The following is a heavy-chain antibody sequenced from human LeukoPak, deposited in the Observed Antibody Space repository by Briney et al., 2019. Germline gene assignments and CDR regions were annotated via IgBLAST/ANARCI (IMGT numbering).Heavy chain of an antibody. Sequence: GGSLRLSCAASGFTFDDYAMHWVRQAPGKGLEWVSGISWNSGSIGYADSVKGRFTISRDNAKNSLYLQMNSLRAEDTALYYCAKATPYYYDSSGYKGYFDYWGQGTLVTVSS. D-gene: IGHD3-22*01. J-gene: IGHJ4*02. CDR2: ISWNSGSI. CDR1: GFTFDDYA. V-gene: IGHV3-9*01. CDR3: AKATPYYYDSSGYKGYFDY.